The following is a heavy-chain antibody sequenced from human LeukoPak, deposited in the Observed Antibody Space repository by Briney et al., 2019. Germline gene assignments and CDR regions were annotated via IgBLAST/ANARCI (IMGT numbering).Heavy chain of an antibody. V-gene: IGHV3-21*01. Sequence: GGSLRLSCAASGFTFSSYSMNWVRQAPGKGLEWVSSISSSSSYIYYADSVKGRFTISRDNAKNSLYLQMNSLRAEDTAAYYCARERNDGASDYWGQGTLVTVSS. J-gene: IGHJ4*02. CDR2: ISSSSSYI. D-gene: IGHD1-1*01. CDR3: ARERNDGASDY. CDR1: GFTFSSYS.